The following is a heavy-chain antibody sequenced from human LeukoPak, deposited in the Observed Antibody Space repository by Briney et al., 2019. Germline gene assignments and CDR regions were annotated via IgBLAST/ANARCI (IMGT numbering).Heavy chain of an antibody. CDR2: VNHSGYT. Sequence: SETLSLTCGVSGTSFTSYYWSWIRQTLGKGLEWSGEVNHSGYTKMNPSLKSRVTLSVDTSKNQFSLMMTSVTAADTAVYFCARMTTGHDYWGQGTLVTVSS. J-gene: IGHJ4*02. D-gene: IGHD4-17*01. CDR3: ARMTTGHDY. V-gene: IGHV4-34*01. CDR1: GTSFTSYY.